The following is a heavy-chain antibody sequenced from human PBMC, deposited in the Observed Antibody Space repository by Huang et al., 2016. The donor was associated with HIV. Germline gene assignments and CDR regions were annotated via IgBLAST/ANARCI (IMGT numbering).Heavy chain of an antibody. D-gene: IGHD6-13*01. CDR1: GFSLDSYN. Sequence: EVQLVESGGGLVKPGGSLRLSCAASGFSLDSYNMYWVRQTPGKGLQGGASISPSSSFIDYADSGKGRFSISRDNAKNSLDLQMNNLRGEDTAVYYCARDRGQQLSPFDSWGQGTLVTVSS. J-gene: IGHJ4*02. V-gene: IGHV3-21*01. CDR2: ISPSSSFI. CDR3: ARDRGQQLSPFDS.